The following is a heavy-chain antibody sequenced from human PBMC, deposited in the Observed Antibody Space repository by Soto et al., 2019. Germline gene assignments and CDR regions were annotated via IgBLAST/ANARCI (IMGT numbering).Heavy chain of an antibody. J-gene: IGHJ4*02. D-gene: IGHD3-16*01. CDR1: RFSIIRHG. CDR2: IRYSRTST. CDR3: ARGPAPLWDFDY. V-gene: IGHV3-48*01. Sequence: GGSLRLSCAASRFSIIRHGLYWVRQAPGKGPEWVAHIRYSRTSTFYADSVKGRFTISRDNAKNSLYLQMNSLRAEDTAVYYCARGPAPLWDFDYWGQGNLVTVSS.